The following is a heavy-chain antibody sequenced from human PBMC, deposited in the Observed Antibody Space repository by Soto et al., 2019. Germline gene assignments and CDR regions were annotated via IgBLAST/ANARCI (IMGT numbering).Heavy chain of an antibody. CDR2: IYGDDDK. D-gene: IGHD2-2*01. V-gene: IGHV2-5*02. J-gene: IGHJ4*02. CDR3: AHTARVLVPAPTRFGLRLFDY. CDR1: GFSLTTSGVG. Sequence: SGPTLVNPTQTLTLTCTFSGFSLTTSGVGVGWIRQPPGKALEWLALIYGDDDKRYSPSLKTRFTITKDTSKNQVVLTMTNMEPVDTATYYCAHTARVLVPAPTRFGLRLFDYWGQGTLVTVSS.